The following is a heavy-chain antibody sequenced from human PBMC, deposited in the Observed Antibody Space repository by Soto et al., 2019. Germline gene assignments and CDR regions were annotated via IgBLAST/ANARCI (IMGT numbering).Heavy chain of an antibody. CDR1: GFTFSSFW. D-gene: IGHD2-15*01. CDR3: ARRGSR. CDR2: INQDESEK. J-gene: IGHJ3*01. Sequence: XESLRLSCAGSGFTFSSFWMGWVRQAPGKGLEWVANINQDESEKYYMDSVKGRFTISRDNAKHSVYPQMNSLRAEDTAVYYCARRGSRWGRGTKVTVSS. V-gene: IGHV3-7*01.